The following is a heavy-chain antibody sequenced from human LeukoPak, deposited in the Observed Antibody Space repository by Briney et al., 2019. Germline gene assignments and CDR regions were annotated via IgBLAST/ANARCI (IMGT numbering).Heavy chain of an antibody. CDR3: AKSNYFDSGGYYFFDY. CDR1: GFTFSKYA. D-gene: IGHD3-22*01. V-gene: IGHV3-23*01. Sequence: PGGSLRLSCAASGFTFSKYAMTWVRQAPGKGLEWGSGICVSGGSTNYADSVKGRFTISRDNSKNTLYLQMTSLRAEDTAVYYCAKSNYFDSGGYYFFDYWGQGTLVTVSS. CDR2: ICVSGGST. J-gene: IGHJ4*02.